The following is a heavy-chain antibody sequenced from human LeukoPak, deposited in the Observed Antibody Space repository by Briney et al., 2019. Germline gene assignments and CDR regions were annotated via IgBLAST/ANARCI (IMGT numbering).Heavy chain of an antibody. J-gene: IGHJ4*02. CDR3: VRETKLLGLD. V-gene: IGHV3-74*01. CDR2: INSDGSST. D-gene: IGHD1-14*01. CDR1: GFTFSSYW. Sequence: GGSLRLSCAASGFTFSSYWMHWVRQGPGKGLVWVSRINSDGSSTSYADSVKGRFTISRDNAKNTLHLQMNSLRAEDTAVYYCVRETKLLGLDWGQGTLVTVSS.